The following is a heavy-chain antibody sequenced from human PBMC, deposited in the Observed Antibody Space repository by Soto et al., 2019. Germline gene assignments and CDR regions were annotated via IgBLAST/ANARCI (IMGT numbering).Heavy chain of an antibody. D-gene: IGHD1-20*01. J-gene: IGHJ3*02. V-gene: IGHV3-23*01. Sequence: GGSLRLSCAASGFTFPIFAMSWVRQAPGKRLEWISGVGGSSDDTHYADSVKGRFTISRDNSKNTLFLQMNGLRAEDTAVYYCAKDRVNHNSVWDAFDIWGQGAMVTVSS. CDR3: AKDRVNHNSVWDAFDI. CDR2: VGGSSDDT. CDR1: GFTFPIFA.